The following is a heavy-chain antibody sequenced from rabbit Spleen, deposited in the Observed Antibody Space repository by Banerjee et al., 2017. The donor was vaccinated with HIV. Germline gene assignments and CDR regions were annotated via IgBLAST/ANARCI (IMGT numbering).Heavy chain of an antibody. CDR2: IYTGSSGST. Sequence: QEQLVESGGGLVQPEGSLTLTCTASGFSFSNYYMCWVRQAPGKGLEWIGCIYTGSSGSTYYATWAKGRFTITRSTSLNTVTLQMTSLTAADTATYFCARDAGTSFSTYGMDLWGLGTLVTVS. V-gene: IGHV1S45*01. CDR3: ARDAGTSFSTYGMDL. D-gene: IGHD8-1*01. J-gene: IGHJ6*01. CDR1: GFSFSNYY.